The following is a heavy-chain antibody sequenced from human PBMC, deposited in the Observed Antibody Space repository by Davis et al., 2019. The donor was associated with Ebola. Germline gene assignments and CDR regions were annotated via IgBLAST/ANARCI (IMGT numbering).Heavy chain of an antibody. D-gene: IGHD3-22*01. CDR1: TLGDYA. V-gene: IGHV4-30-4*07. CDR3: ARGGDSSGYYFDY. J-gene: IGHJ4*02. Sequence: TLGDYALNWVRQPPGKGLEWIGYIYYSGSTYYNPSLKSRVTISVDTSKNQFSLKLSSVTAADTAVYYCARGGDSSGYYFDYWGQGTLVTVSS. CDR2: IYYSGST.